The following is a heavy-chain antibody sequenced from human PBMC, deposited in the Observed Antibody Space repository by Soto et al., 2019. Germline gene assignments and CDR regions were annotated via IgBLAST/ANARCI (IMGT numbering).Heavy chain of an antibody. CDR3: AGGGVRGVITRTRDYYGMDV. V-gene: IGHV5-51*01. CDR1: GYRFTSYW. J-gene: IGHJ6*02. D-gene: IGHD3-10*01. CDR2: IYPGDSDT. Sequence: PGESLKISSKGSGYRFTSYWIGWVRQMPGKGLEWMGIIYPGDSDTRYSPSFQGQVTISADKSISTAYLQWSSLKASDTAMYYCAGGGVRGVITRTRDYYGMDVWGQGTTVTVSS.